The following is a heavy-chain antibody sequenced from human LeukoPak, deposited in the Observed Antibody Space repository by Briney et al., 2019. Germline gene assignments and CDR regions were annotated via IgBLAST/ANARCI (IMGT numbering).Heavy chain of an antibody. CDR2: IIPIFGTA. D-gene: IGHD3-16*01. J-gene: IGHJ6*03. CDR3: ARGPTYQDYYYYMDV. V-gene: IGHV1-69*05. Sequence: SVKVSCKASGGTFSSYAISWVRQAAGQGLEWMGGIIPIFGTANYAQKFQGRVTITTDESTSTAYMELSSLRSEDTAVYYCARGPTYQDYYYYMDVWGKGTTVTVSS. CDR1: GGTFSSYA.